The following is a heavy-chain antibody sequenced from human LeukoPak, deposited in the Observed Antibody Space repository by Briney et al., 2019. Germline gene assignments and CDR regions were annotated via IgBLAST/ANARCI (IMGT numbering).Heavy chain of an antibody. CDR3: AKAPVTTCRGAYCYPFDY. CDR2: ISGSGDST. D-gene: IGHD2-21*01. CDR1: GFTFSSYW. J-gene: IGHJ4*02. Sequence: GGSLRLSCAASGFTFSSYWMSWVRQAPGKGLEWVSSISGSGDSTYYADSVKGRFTISRDNSKNTLFLQMNRLRPEDAAVYYCAKAPVTTCRGAYCYPFDYWGQGTLVTVSS. V-gene: IGHV3-23*01.